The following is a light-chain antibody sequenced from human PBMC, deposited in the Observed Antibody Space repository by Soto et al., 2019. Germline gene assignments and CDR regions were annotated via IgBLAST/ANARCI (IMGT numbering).Light chain of an antibody. CDR2: DVS. CDR1: SSDVGGYNY. CDR3: CSYAGSYTWV. J-gene: IGLJ2*01. V-gene: IGLV2-11*01. Sequence: QSALTQPRSVSGSPGQSVTISCTGTSSDVGGYNYVSWYQQHPGKAPKLMIYDVSKRPSGVPDRCSGSKSGNTASLTITGPQDEDDADYYCCSYAGSYTWVFGGGTKLTVL.